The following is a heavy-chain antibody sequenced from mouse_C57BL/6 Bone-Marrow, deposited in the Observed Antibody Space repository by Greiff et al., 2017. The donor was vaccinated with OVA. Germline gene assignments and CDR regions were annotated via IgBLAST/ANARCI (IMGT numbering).Heavy chain of an antibody. CDR2: IYPRSGNT. Sequence: QVQLKESGAELARPGASVKLSCTASGYTFTSYGISWVKQRTGQGLEWIGAIYPRSGNTYYTEKFKGQATLTAATSSSTAYMKLRSLTSEDSAVYFCAREVFSTTVVDYFDYWGQGTTLTVSA. V-gene: IGHV1-81*01. J-gene: IGHJ2*01. D-gene: IGHD1-1*01. CDR3: AREVFSTTVVDYFDY. CDR1: GYTFTSYG.